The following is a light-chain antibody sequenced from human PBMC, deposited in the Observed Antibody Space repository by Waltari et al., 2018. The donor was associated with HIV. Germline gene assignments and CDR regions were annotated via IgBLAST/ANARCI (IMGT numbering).Light chain of an antibody. J-gene: IGLJ3*02. Sequence: SYDLTQPPSVSVCPGQPATSTFSGDAVQRKYAYWYHQKPGQAPVLVIYKDTERPSGIPERFSGSSSGTTVTLTISGVQAEDEADYYCQSADSSGTWVFGGGTKLTVL. CDR2: KDT. CDR1: AVQRKY. CDR3: QSADSSGTWV. V-gene: IGLV3-25*03.